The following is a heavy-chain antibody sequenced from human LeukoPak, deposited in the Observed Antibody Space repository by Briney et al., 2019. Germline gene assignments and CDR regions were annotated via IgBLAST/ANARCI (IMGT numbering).Heavy chain of an antibody. Sequence: GGSLRLSCAASGVTFSNAWMSWGRQAPGKGLGWGCRIKSKTDGGTTDYAAPVKGRFTISRDDSKNTLYLQMNSLKTEDTAVYYCTTVGRVVPAAKDYWGQGTLVTVSS. CDR1: GVTFSNAW. J-gene: IGHJ4*02. CDR2: IKSKTDGGTT. D-gene: IGHD2-2*01. V-gene: IGHV3-15*01. CDR3: TTVGRVVPAAKDY.